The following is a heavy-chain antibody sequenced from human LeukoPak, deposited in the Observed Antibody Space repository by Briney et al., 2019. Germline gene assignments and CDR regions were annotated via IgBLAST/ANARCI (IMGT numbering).Heavy chain of an antibody. V-gene: IGHV1-8*01. CDR1: GYTFTSYD. CDR2: MNPNSGNT. J-gene: IGHJ5*02. Sequence: ASVKVSCKASGYTFTSYDINWVRQATGQGLEWMGWMNPNSGNTGYAQKFQGRVTMTRNTSISTAYMELSSLRSEDTAVYYRARVRITMVRGVPRNNWFDPWGQGTLVTVSS. D-gene: IGHD3-10*01. CDR3: ARVRITMVRGVPRNNWFDP.